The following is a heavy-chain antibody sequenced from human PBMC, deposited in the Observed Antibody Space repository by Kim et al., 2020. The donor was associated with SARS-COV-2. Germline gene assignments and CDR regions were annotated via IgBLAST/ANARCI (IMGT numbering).Heavy chain of an antibody. V-gene: IGHV3-11*01. D-gene: IGHD3-22*01. Sequence: DSVKGRFTISRDNAKNSLYLQMNSLRAEDTAMYYCARGPFYFDSSGPFQHWGQGTLVTVSS. J-gene: IGHJ1*01. CDR3: ARGPFYFDSSGPFQH.